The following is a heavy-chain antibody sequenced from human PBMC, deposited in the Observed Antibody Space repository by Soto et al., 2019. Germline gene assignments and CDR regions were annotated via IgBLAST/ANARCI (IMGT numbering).Heavy chain of an antibody. D-gene: IGHD1-26*01. Sequence: GGSLRLSCAASGFTFSSYAMSWVRQAPGKGLEWVSAISGSGGTTDYAAPVKGRFTISRDDSKNTLYLQMNSLKTEDTAVYYCTTLVGAHNAFDYWGQGTLVTVSS. CDR2: ISGSGGTT. CDR3: TTLVGAHNAFDY. J-gene: IGHJ4*02. V-gene: IGHV3-23*01. CDR1: GFTFSSYA.